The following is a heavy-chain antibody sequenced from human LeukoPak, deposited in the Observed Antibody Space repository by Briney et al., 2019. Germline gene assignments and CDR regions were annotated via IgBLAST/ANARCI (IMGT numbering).Heavy chain of an antibody. CDR2: IYPGDSDT. D-gene: IGHD3-22*01. CDR3: ARSYDSSGYYYYGMDV. J-gene: IGHJ6*02. Sequence: GESLKISCKGSGYSFTSYWIGWVRQMPGKGLEWMGIIYPGDSDTRYSPSFQGQVTISADKSISTAYLQWSSLKASDTAMYYCARSYDSSGYYYYGMDVGGQGTTVTVSS. CDR1: GYSFTSYW. V-gene: IGHV5-51*01.